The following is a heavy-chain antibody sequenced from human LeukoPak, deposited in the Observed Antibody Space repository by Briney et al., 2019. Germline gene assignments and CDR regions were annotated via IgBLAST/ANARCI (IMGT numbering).Heavy chain of an antibody. Sequence: GASVKVSCKASGYTFTSYAMNWVRQAPGQGLEWMGWINTNTGNPTYAQGFTGRFVFSLDTSVSTAYLQISSLKAEDTAVHYCASPASRSGSPLAPFDYWGQGTLVTVSS. CDR3: ASPASRSGSPLAPFDY. D-gene: IGHD1-26*01. CDR1: GYTFTSYA. J-gene: IGHJ4*02. V-gene: IGHV7-4-1*02. CDR2: INTNTGNP.